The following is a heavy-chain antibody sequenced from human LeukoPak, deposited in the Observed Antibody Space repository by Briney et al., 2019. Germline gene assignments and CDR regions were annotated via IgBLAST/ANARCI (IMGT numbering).Heavy chain of an antibody. D-gene: IGHD4-23*01. J-gene: IGHJ5*02. CDR2: INPSGGST. CDR3: ARDMSRQYCGNSVVSGWFDP. Sequence: ASVKVSCKASGYTFTSYYMHWVRQAPGQGLEWMGIINPSGGSTSYAQKFQGRVTMTRDTSTSTVYMELSSLRSEDTAVYYCARDMSRQYCGNSVVSGWFDPWGQGTLVTVSS. CDR1: GYTFTSYY. V-gene: IGHV1-46*01.